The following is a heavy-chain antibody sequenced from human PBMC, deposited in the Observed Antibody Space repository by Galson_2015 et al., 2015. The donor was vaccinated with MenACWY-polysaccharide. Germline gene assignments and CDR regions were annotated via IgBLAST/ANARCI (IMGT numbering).Heavy chain of an antibody. J-gene: IGHJ4*02. CDR1: GASMNTYNW. Sequence: TLSLTCTVSGASMNTYNWWHWVRQSPGKGLEWIGEIYNSANYNPSLIGRVSISIDRSKNQFSLRLTSVTAADTAIYYCARDLFYEPDYWGQGTLVTVSS. CDR2: IYNSA. V-gene: IGHV4-4*02. CDR3: ARDLFYEPDY. D-gene: IGHD2/OR15-2a*01.